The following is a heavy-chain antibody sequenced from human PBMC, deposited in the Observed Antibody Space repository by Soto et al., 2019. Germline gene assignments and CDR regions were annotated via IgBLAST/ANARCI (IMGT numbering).Heavy chain of an antibody. CDR1: GGTFSSYA. CDR2: IIPIFGTA. CDR3: ARDVYDYVWGSYRCAFDI. D-gene: IGHD3-16*02. J-gene: IGHJ3*02. V-gene: IGHV1-69*06. Sequence: ASVKVSCKASGGTFSSYAISWVRQAPGQGLEWMGGIIPIFGTANYAQKFQGRVTITADKSTSTAYMELSSLRSEDTAVYYCARDVYDYVWGSYRCAFDIWGQGTMVTVS.